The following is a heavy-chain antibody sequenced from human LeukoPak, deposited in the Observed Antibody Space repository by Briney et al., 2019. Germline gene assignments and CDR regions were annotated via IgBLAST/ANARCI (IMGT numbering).Heavy chain of an antibody. CDR2: INPNSGGT. Sequence: GASVKVSCKASGYTFTGYYMHWVRQAPGQGPEWMGWINPNSGGTNYAQKFQGRVTMTRDTSISIAYMDLSRLRSDDTAVYYCARDTCSGGSCYSHYWGQGTLVTVSS. V-gene: IGHV1-2*02. D-gene: IGHD2-15*01. J-gene: IGHJ4*02. CDR1: GYTFTGYY. CDR3: ARDTCSGGSCYSHY.